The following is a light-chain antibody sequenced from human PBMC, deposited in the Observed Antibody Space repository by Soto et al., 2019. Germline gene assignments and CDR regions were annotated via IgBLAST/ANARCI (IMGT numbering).Light chain of an antibody. CDR3: QQSYSTPWT. CDR2: AAS. V-gene: IGKV1-39*01. J-gene: IGKJ1*01. CDR1: QHISNY. Sequence: DIQMTQSPSSLSASVGDRVTITCRASQHISNYLNWYQQKPGKAPKLLIYAASSLQSGVPSRLSGSGSGTDFTLAISSLQPEDFATYYCQQSYSTPWTFDQGTKVEIK.